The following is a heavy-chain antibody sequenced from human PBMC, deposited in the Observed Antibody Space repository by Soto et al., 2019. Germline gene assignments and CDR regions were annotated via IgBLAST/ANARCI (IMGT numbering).Heavy chain of an antibody. Sequence: LSLTCTVSGGSIGIGNKYWIWILQAPGKGLEWIGYIFSSGTTYYNPSLKSRLTMSLDTSQNQFSLKLNSVTAADTAVYFCARVPSPFDFYYAMDVWGQGTTVTVSS. CDR2: IFSSGTT. J-gene: IGHJ6*02. CDR3: ARVPSPFDFYYAMDV. V-gene: IGHV4-30-4*02. D-gene: IGHD3-16*01. CDR1: GGSIGIGNKY.